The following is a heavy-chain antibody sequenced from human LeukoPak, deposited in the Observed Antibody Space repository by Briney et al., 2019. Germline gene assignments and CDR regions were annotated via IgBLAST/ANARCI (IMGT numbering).Heavy chain of an antibody. CDR2: ISGDGGST. Sequence: AGGSLKLSCAASGFTFDDYAMHWVRQAPGKGLEWVSLISGDGGSTYYADSVKGRFTISRDDSKNTLYLQMNSLRAEDTAVYYCAKDLGRYRNNYFDYWGQGTLVTVSS. CDR1: GFTFDDYA. J-gene: IGHJ4*02. CDR3: AKDLGRYRNNYFDY. V-gene: IGHV3-43*02. D-gene: IGHD1-26*01.